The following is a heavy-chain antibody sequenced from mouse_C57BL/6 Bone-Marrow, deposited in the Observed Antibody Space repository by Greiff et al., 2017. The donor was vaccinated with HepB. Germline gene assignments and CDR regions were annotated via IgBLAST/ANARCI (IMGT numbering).Heavy chain of an antibody. Sequence: QVQLKESGAELVKPGASVKISCKASGYAFSSYWMNWVKQRPGKGLEWIGQIYPGDGDTNYNGKFKGKATLTADKSSSTAYMQRSSLTSEDSAVYFCARDGYYGNRFAYWGQGTLVTVSA. CDR1: GYAFSSYW. CDR2: IYPGDGDT. CDR3: ARDGYYGNRFAY. J-gene: IGHJ3*01. D-gene: IGHD1-1*01. V-gene: IGHV1-80*01.